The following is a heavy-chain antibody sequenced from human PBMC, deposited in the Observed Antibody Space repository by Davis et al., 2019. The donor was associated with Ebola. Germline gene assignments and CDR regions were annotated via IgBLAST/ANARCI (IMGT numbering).Heavy chain of an antibody. Sequence: MPSETLSLICAVYGGSFSGYYWSWIRQPPGKGLEWIGEINHSGSTNYNPSLKSRVTISVDTSKNQFSLKLSSVTAADTAVYYCARRRIAAASHRAFDIWGQGTMVTVSS. V-gene: IGHV4-34*01. D-gene: IGHD6-13*01. CDR3: ARRRIAAASHRAFDI. J-gene: IGHJ3*02. CDR1: GGSFSGYY. CDR2: INHSGST.